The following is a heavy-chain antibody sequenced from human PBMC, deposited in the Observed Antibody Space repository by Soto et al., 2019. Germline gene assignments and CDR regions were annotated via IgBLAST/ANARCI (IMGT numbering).Heavy chain of an antibody. Sequence: GSLRLSCAASGFTFSSYWMHWVRQAPGKGLVWVSRINSDGSSTSYADSVKGRFTISRDNAKNTLYLQMNSLRAEDTAVYYCARAREMATISDAFDIWGQGTMVTVSS. CDR3: ARAREMATISDAFDI. V-gene: IGHV3-74*01. J-gene: IGHJ3*02. D-gene: IGHD5-12*01. CDR2: INSDGSST. CDR1: GFTFSSYW.